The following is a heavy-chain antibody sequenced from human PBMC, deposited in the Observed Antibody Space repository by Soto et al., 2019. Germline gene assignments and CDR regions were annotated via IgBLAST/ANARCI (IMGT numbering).Heavy chain of an antibody. D-gene: IGHD6-19*01. CDR2: IFQSGST. CDR1: GGTTRSPDW. V-gene: IGHV4-4*02. Sequence: SETLSLTCGVSGGTTRSPDWWTWARQPPGKGLEWIGEIFQSGSTNYTPSLESRVTISVDKSKNQFSLTLTSVTAADTAVYFCARGRGRYSSGWSWLDPWGQGILVTVSS. CDR3: ARGRGRYSSGWSWLDP. J-gene: IGHJ5*02.